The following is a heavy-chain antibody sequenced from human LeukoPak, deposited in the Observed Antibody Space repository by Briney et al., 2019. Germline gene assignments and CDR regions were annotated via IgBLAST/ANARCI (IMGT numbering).Heavy chain of an antibody. D-gene: IGHD3-22*01. CDR1: GFTFSSYW. CDR2: IKQDGSEK. CDR3: AREGSGYYYADAFDI. V-gene: IGHV3-7*01. Sequence: GGSLRLSSAASGFTFSSYWMSWVRQAPGKGLEWVANIKQDGSEKYYVDSVKGRFTISRDNAKNSLYLQMNSLRAEDTAVYYCAREGSGYYYADAFDIWGQGTMVTVSS. J-gene: IGHJ3*02.